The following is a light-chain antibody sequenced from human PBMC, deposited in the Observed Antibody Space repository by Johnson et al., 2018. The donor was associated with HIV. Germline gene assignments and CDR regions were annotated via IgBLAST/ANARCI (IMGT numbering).Light chain of an antibody. J-gene: IGLJ1*01. CDR2: DNN. CDR3: GTWDSSLSAYV. V-gene: IGLV1-51*01. CDR1: SSNIGNNY. Sequence: QSALTQPPSVSAAPGQKVTISCSGSSSNIGNNYVSWYQQLPGTAPKLLIYDNNKLPSGIPDRFSASKSGTSATLGITGLQTGDEADYYCGTWDSSLSAYVFGTGTKVTVL.